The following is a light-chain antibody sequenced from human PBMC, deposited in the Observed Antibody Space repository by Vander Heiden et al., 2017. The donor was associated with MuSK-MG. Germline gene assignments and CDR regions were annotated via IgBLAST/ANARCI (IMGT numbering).Light chain of an antibody. CDR2: GTR. CDR1: TSNIGTGYD. J-gene: IGLJ3*02. V-gene: IGLV1-40*01. Sequence: QSVLTQPPSVSGAPGQRVTISCTGSTSNIGTGYDVHWYQQLPGTAPKLLIYGTRNRPSGVPDRFSGSRSGTSASLAITGLQAEDEADYYCQSYDSSLSGVVFGGGTKLTVI. CDR3: QSYDSSLSGVV.